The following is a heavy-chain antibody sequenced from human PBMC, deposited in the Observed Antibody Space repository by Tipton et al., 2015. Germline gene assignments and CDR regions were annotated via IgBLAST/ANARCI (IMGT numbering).Heavy chain of an antibody. Sequence: LRLSCTVSGGSISSRSYYWGWIRQPPGKGLEWIGSIYYSGNIYYNLSLKSRVTISVDTSKNQFSLKLSSVTAADTAVYYCARLDTVTTELGYWGQGTLVTVSS. V-gene: IGHV4-39*01. CDR2: IYYSGNI. CDR1: GGSISSRSYY. D-gene: IGHD4-17*01. J-gene: IGHJ4*02. CDR3: ARLDTVTTELGY.